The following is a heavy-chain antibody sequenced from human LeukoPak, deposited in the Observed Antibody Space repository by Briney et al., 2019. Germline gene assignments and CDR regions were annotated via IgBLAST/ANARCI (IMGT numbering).Heavy chain of an antibody. Sequence: GGSLRLSCAGSGFTFSSYAMSWVRQAPGKGLEWVSGISGSGVSTYYADSLKGRFTISRDKSKNTVYLQMNSLRAEDTAVYFCAKKLTSSWCPTDGFDIWGQGTMVTVSP. CDR1: GFTFSSYA. J-gene: IGHJ3*02. V-gene: IGHV3-23*01. CDR2: ISGSGVST. CDR3: AKKLTSSWCPTDGFDI. D-gene: IGHD2-2*01.